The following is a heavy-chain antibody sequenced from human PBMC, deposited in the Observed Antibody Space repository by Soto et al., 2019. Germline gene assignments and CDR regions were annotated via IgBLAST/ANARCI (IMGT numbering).Heavy chain of an antibody. CDR1: GFSLSTSGVG. CDR3: AHLEVVPAATFFDDAFDI. Sequence: QITLKESGPTLVKPTQTLTLTCTFSGFSLSTSGVGVGWIRPPPGKALQWLALIYWDDDKRYSPSLKSRLTITKDTSKNQVVLTMTNMDPVDTATYYCAHLEVVPAATFFDDAFDIWGQGTMVTVSS. J-gene: IGHJ3*02. CDR2: IYWDDDK. D-gene: IGHD2-2*01. V-gene: IGHV2-5*02.